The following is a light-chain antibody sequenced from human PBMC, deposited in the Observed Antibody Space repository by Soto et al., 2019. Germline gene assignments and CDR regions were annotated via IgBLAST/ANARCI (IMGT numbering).Light chain of an antibody. Sequence: EIVLTQSPGTLSLSPGDRATLSCRASQSVSSNYLAWYQQRPGQAPRLLLYGASTRATGIPDRFSGSGSGTDFTLTISRLEPEDFAVYYCQQYDTPPPLTFGGGTKVEIK. CDR3: QQYDTPPPLT. V-gene: IGKV3-20*01. J-gene: IGKJ4*01. CDR2: GAS. CDR1: QSVSSNY.